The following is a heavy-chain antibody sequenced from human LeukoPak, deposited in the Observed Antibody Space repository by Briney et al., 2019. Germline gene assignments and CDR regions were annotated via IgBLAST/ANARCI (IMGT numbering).Heavy chain of an antibody. CDR2: INHSGSN. CDR3: ARVGYSYVIDDWSLTGLGAYPTKYYFHMDV. D-gene: IGHD5-18*01. Sequence: WETLSLTCAVSGWSFSGYYLSWIRQPPGKGLEWMGEINHSGSNNYNPSLKSRVPISGDTPQCRFSLKLISVTDADTAVYFCARVGYSYVIDDWSLTGLGAYPTKYYFHMDVWGKGTTVTVS. V-gene: IGHV4-34*01. CDR1: GWSFSGYY. J-gene: IGHJ6*03.